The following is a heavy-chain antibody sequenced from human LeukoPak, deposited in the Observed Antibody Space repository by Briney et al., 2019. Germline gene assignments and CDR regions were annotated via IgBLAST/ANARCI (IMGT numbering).Heavy chain of an antibody. J-gene: IGHJ4*02. CDR2: IWYDGATK. V-gene: IGHV3-33*01. D-gene: IGHD5-12*01. Sequence: PGRSLRLSCAASGITFSDYGMHWVRQAPGKGLEWVAVIWYDGATKYYADSVKGRFTISRDNSKNTLYLQMNSLRAEDTAVYYCARRDYSGYHPDDYWGQGTPVTVSS. CDR3: ARRDYSGYHPDDY. CDR1: GITFSDYG.